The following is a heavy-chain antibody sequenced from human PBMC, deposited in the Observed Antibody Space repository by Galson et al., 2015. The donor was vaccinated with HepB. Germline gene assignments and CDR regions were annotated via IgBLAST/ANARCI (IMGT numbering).Heavy chain of an antibody. CDR2: IIPIFGTA. V-gene: IGHV1-69*13. CDR1: GGTFSSYA. CDR3: ASRGYSYGDAADY. Sequence: SVKVSCKASGGTFSSYAISWVRQAPGQGLEWMGGIIPIFGTANYAQKFQGRVTITADESTSTAYMELSSLRSEDTAVYYCASRGYSYGDAADYWGQGTLVTVSS. J-gene: IGHJ4*02. D-gene: IGHD5-18*01.